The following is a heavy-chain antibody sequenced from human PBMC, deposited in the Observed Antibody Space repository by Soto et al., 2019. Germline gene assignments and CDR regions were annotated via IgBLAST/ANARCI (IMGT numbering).Heavy chain of an antibody. Sequence: GGSLRLSCAASGFTFSSYSMSWVRQAPGKGLEWVSGFRTSGDGGTTYYADSVKGRFTISRDNSKNTLYLQMSSLSADDTAVYHCVKDPGNARYFDCWGPGTLVTVSS. V-gene: IGHV3-23*01. J-gene: IGHJ4*02. CDR1: GFTFSSYS. CDR2: FRTSGDGGTT. CDR3: VKDPGNARYFDC.